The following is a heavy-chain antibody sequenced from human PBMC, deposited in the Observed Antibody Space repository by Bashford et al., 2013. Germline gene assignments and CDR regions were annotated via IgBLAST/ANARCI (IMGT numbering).Heavy chain of an antibody. CDR1: GGTFSSYA. J-gene: IGHJ4*02. Sequence: VASVKVSCKASGGTFSSYAISWVRQAPGQGLEWMGGIIPIFGTANYAQKFQGRVTITADESTSTAYMELSSLRSEDTAVYYCARSGFMTTVTATLDYWGQGTLVTVSS. V-gene: IGHV1-69*13. D-gene: IGHD4-17*01. CDR2: IIPIFGTA. CDR3: ARSGFMTTVTATLDY.